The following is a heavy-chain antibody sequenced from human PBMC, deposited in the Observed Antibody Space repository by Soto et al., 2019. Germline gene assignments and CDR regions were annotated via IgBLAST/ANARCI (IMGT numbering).Heavy chain of an antibody. J-gene: IGHJ4*02. D-gene: IGHD3-22*01. V-gene: IGHV3-21*01. CDR2: ISSSSSSI. Sequence: EVQLVESGGGLVKPGGSLRLSCAASGFMFSSYSMNWVRQAPGKGLEWVSFISSSSSSIKYADSVKGRFTISRDNAKNSLYLQMNCLRAEDTAVYYCVRDLSYDSSGWGQGTLVTVSS. CDR3: VRDLSYDSSG. CDR1: GFMFSSYS.